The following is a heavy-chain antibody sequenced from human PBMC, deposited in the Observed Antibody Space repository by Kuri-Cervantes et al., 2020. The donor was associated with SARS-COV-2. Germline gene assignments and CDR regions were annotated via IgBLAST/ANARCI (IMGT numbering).Heavy chain of an antibody. CDR3: AKALSGVTIFGVVIMSEGENYYYGMDV. V-gene: IGHV3-23*01. D-gene: IGHD3-3*01. J-gene: IGHJ6*02. CDR2: ISGSGGST. CDR1: GFTFSSYA. Sequence: GGSLRLSCAASGFTFSSYAMSWVRQAPGKGLEWVSAISGSGGSTYYADSVKGRFTISRDNSKNTLYLQMNSLRAEDTAVYYCAKALSGVTIFGVVIMSEGENYYYGMDVWGQGTTVTVSS.